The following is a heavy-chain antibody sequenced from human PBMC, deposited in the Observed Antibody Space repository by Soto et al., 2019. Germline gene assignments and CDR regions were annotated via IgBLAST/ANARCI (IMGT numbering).Heavy chain of an antibody. Sequence: SLMLSLSCTVAGGYVINRGYYWVWINKPPGKGLEWIGSIYYSGSTYYNPSLKSRVTISVDTSKNQFSLKQSSVTAADTAVYYCARHVQRELGLFFYYLGHATLLTVSS. CDR1: GGYVINRGYY. D-gene: IGHD1-7*01. CDR3: ARHVQRELGLFFYY. J-gene: IGHJ4*01. V-gene: IGHV4-39*01. CDR2: IYYSGST.